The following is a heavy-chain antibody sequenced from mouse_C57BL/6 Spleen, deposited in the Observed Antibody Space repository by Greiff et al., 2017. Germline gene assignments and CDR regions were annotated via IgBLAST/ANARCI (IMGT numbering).Heavy chain of an antibody. CDR3: ARDAPYSPMDY. CDR1: GFTFSDFY. V-gene: IGHV7-1*01. CDR2: SRNKANDYTT. J-gene: IGHJ4*01. Sequence: DVKLVESGGGLVQSGRSLRLSCATSGFTFSDFYMEWVRQAPGKGLEWIAASRNKANDYTTEYSASVKGRFIVSRDTSQSILYLQMNALRAEDTAIYYCARDAPYSPMDYWGQGTSVTVSS.